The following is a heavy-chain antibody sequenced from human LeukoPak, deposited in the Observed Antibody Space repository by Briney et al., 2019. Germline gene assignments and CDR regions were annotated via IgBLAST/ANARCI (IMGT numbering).Heavy chain of an antibody. CDR3: ATNRVGTYDRPFDI. D-gene: IGHD1-26*01. CDR1: GGSISSSNYY. J-gene: IGHJ3*02. CDR2: ISYSGST. Sequence: SETLSLTCTVSGGSISSSNYYWGWIRQPPGKGLEWIGSISYSGSTYYNPSLKSRVTISIGTSRNQFSLELSSVTATDTAVYFCATNRVGTYDRPFDIWGQGTMVTVSS. V-gene: IGHV4-39*07.